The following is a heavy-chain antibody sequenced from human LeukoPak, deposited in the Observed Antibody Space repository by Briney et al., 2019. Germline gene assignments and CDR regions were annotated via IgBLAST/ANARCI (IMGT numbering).Heavy chain of an antibody. CDR1: GGSIRSSSYY. Sequence: SVTLSLTCTVSGGSIRSSSYYWRWIRQPPGKGLEWIGSIYYSGSTYYNQALRSRFTISVYASKNQFSLKLSSVSAADTAVYYCATGSYYNVGFDYWGQGTLVTVSS. CDR3: ATGSYYNVGFDY. D-gene: IGHD3-10*01. CDR2: IYYSGST. J-gene: IGHJ4*02. V-gene: IGHV4-39*01.